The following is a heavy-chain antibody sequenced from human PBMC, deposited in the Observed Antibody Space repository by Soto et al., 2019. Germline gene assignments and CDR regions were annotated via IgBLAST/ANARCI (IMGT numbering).Heavy chain of an antibody. D-gene: IGHD2-8*01. CDR2: INPKSGGT. CDR3: ARGDSTDCSNGVCSFFYNHDMDV. CDR1: GYSFTDYH. Sequence: ASVKVSCKASGYSFTDYHIHWVRQAPGQGLEWLGRINPKSGGTSTAQKFQGWVTMTTDTSISTASMELTRLTSDDTAVYYCARGDSTDCSNGVCSFFYNHDMDVWGQGTTVTVS. V-gene: IGHV1-2*04. J-gene: IGHJ6*02.